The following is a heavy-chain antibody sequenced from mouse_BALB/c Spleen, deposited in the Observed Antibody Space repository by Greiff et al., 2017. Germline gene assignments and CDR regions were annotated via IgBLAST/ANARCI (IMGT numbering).Heavy chain of an antibody. J-gene: IGHJ4*01. V-gene: IGHV1-54*03. CDR3: AREAILPTGAMDY. CDR2: INPGSGGT. D-gene: IGHD5-5*01. CDR1: GYAFTNYL. Sequence: QVQLQQSGAELVRPGTSVKVSCKASGYAFTNYLIEWVKQRPGQGLEWIGVINPGSGGTNYNEKFKGKATLTADKSSSTAYMQLSSLTSDDSAVYFCAREAILPTGAMDYWGQGTSVTVSS.